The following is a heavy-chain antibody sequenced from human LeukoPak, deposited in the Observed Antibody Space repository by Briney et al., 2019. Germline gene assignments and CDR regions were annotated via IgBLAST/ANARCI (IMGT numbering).Heavy chain of an antibody. CDR3: AREEADGYLN. V-gene: IGHV3-53*01. Sequence: GGSLRLSCAVSGFSVGRNYVTWVRQAPGKGLEWVSTIYSGGNTYYADSVKGRFTVSRDSSKNIVYLLMISLRAEDTAVYYCAREEADGYLNWGQGTLVTVSS. J-gene: IGHJ4*02. D-gene: IGHD5-18*01. CDR2: IYSGGNT. CDR1: GFSVGRNY.